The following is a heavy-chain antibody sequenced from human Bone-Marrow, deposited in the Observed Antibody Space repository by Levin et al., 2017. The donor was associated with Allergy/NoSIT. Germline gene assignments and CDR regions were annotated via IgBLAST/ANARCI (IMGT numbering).Heavy chain of an antibody. D-gene: IGHD6-19*01. V-gene: IGHV5-51*01. J-gene: IGHJ3*01. CDR3: AVGGTSPYHAFDV. Sequence: GESLKISCKGSGYSFPSYWIGWVRQVPGEGLEWMGLIFPGDSETRYRPSFQGQVTFSADKSTSTAYLHLSGLRASATAVYFCAVGGTSPYHAFDVWGQGTTVTVFS. CDR2: IFPGDSET. CDR1: GYSFPSYW.